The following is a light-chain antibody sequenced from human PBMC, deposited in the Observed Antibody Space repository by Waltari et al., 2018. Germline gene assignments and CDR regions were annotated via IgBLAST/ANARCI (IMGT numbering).Light chain of an antibody. CDR1: QSLLHSDGYNY. CDR2: LAS. CDR3: MQALHTPT. V-gene: IGKV2-28*01. Sequence: DIVMTQSPLSLPVTPGEPASISCRSGQSLLHSDGYNYLNWYLQKQGQSPQLLIYLASNRASGVPDRFSGSGSGTDFTLKISRVEAEDVGVYYCMQALHTPTFGQGTKVEIK. J-gene: IGKJ1*01.